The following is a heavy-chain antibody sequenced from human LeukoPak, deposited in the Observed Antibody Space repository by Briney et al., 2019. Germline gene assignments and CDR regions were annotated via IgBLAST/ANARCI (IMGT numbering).Heavy chain of an antibody. J-gene: IGHJ4*01. CDR2: IWYDGTNK. D-gene: IGHD3-9*01. V-gene: IGHV3-33*01. Sequence: GRSLRLSCVACGFSFSIYGMHWVRQAPGKGLEWVALIWYDGTNKYYADSVKGPFNVSIDNSKNTLFLQMNRLRVEDTAVYYCASNYHDILAGPTQINYWGQGTLVTVSS. CDR3: ASNYHDILAGPTQINY. CDR1: GFSFSIYG.